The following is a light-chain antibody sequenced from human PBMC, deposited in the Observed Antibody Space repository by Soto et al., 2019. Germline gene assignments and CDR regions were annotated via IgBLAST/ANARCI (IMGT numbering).Light chain of an antibody. J-gene: IGLJ3*02. V-gene: IGLV2-14*01. CDR2: EVS. CDR1: SSDVGGHNY. Sequence: QSALTQPASVSGSPGQSITISCTGTSSDVGGHNYVSWYQQHPGKAPKFMIFEVSNRPSGVSNCFSGSKSGNTASLTISGLQAEDEADYYCSSYTSRNTWVFGGGTKLT. CDR3: SSYTSRNTWV.